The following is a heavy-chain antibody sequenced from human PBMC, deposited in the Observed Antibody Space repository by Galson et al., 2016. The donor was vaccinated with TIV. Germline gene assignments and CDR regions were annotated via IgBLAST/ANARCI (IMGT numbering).Heavy chain of an antibody. CDR2: ITNSGSAI. Sequence: SLRLSCAASGFTFSDYCMSWIRQAPGKGLEWVSYITNSGSAINCAASVEGRFTISRDNAKNSLYLQMNSLRAEDTAVYYCARVPTIFGVVIKRDGMDVWGQGTTVTVSS. J-gene: IGHJ6*02. CDR1: GFTFSDYC. V-gene: IGHV3-11*01. CDR3: ARVPTIFGVVIKRDGMDV. D-gene: IGHD3-3*01.